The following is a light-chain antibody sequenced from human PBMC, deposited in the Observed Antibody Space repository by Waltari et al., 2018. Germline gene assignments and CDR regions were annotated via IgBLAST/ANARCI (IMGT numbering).Light chain of an antibody. CDR1: QSVSRA. J-gene: IGKJ1*01. CDR3: QHYLRLPVT. Sequence: EIVLTQSPGTLSLSLWERATVSCRASQSVSRALAWYQQKPGQAPRLRIYGASTRATGIPDRFSGSGSGTDFSLTISRLEPDDFAVYYCQHYLRLPVTFGQGTTVEI. V-gene: IGKV3-20*01. CDR2: GAS.